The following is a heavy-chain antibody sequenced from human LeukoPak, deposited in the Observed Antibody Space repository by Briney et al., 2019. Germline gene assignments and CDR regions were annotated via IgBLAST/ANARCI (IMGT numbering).Heavy chain of an antibody. D-gene: IGHD4/OR15-4a*01. V-gene: IGHV3-49*04. J-gene: IGHJ4*02. CDR1: GFTFGDYA. CDR3: ARATYANYVNLDC. Sequence: SLRLSCTTSGFTFGDYAMSWVRQAPGRGLEWVGFIRSKAFGGTTEYAASVRGRFTISRDDSKSIAYLQMNSLEAEDTAVYYCARATYANYVNLDCWGQGTLVTVSS. CDR2: IRSKAFGGTT.